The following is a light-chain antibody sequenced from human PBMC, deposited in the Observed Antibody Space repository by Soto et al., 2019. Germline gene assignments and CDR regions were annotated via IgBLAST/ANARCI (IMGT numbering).Light chain of an antibody. CDR2: EAS. CDR3: QQRHDWPPT. CDR1: QTVGVR. Sequence: VLTQSKATLSSSPGERATLSCRASQTVGVRLAWYQHKPGQAPRLIIYEASNRAAGIPARFSGSGSGTDFTLTISSLEPEDFAVYSCQQRHDWPPTFGGRTNVAI. V-gene: IGKV3-11*01. J-gene: IGKJ4*01.